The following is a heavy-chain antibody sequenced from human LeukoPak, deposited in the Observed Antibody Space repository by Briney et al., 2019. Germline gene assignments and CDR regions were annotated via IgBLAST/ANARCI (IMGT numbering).Heavy chain of an antibody. D-gene: IGHD3-3*01. J-gene: IGHJ6*02. CDR2: IYYSGST. V-gene: IGHV4-39*07. CDR1: GGSISGSSYY. Sequence: SETLSLTCTVSGGSISGSSYYWGWIRQPPGKGLEWIGSIYYSGSTYYNPSLKSRVTISVDTSKNQFSLKLSSVTAADTAVYYCARQPGTVDYDFWSGYYGYYGMDVWGQGTTVTVS. CDR3: ARQPGTVDYDFWSGYYGYYGMDV.